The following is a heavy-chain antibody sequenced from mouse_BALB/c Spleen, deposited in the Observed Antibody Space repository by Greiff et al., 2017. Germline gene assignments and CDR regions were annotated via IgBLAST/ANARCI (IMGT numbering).Heavy chain of an antibody. CDR1: GFSLSTSGMG. J-gene: IGHJ4*01. V-gene: IGHV8-12*01. CDR2: IYWDDDK. D-gene: IGHD2-12*01. Sequence: QVTLKVSGPGILQPSQTLSLTCSFSGFSLSTSGMGVSWIRQPSGKGLEWLAHIYWDDDKRYNPSLKSRLTISKDTSRNQVFLKITSVDTADTATYYCARSAYYRWAMDYWGQGTSVTVSS. CDR3: ARSAYYRWAMDY.